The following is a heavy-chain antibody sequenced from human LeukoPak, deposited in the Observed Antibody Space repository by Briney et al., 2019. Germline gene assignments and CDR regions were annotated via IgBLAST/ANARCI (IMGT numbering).Heavy chain of an antibody. CDR3: AKGGLLVASFDY. V-gene: IGHV3-23*01. Sequence: GGTLRLSCAASGFTFSSYGMSWVRQAPGKGLEWVSAISGSGGSTYYADSVKGRFTISRDNSKKMLYLQMNSLRAEDTAVYYCAKGGLLVASFDYWGQGTLVTVSS. CDR2: ISGSGGST. J-gene: IGHJ4*02. CDR1: GFTFSSYG. D-gene: IGHD5-12*01.